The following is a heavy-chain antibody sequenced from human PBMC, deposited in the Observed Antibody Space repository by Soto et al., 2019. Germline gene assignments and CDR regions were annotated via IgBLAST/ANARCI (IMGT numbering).Heavy chain of an antibody. D-gene: IGHD3-10*01. CDR3: ARSPWGVIRDGMDV. J-gene: IGHJ6*02. Sequence: GASEKVSCKASGGTFSSYAISWVRQAPGQGLEWMGGIIPIFGTANYAQKFQGRVTITADKSTSTAYMELSSLRSEDTAVYYCARSPWGVIRDGMDVWGQGTTVTVSS. V-gene: IGHV1-69*06. CDR2: IIPIFGTA. CDR1: GGTFSSYA.